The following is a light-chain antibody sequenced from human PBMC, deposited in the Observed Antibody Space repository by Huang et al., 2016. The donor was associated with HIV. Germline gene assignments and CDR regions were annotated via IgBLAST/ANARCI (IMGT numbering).Light chain of an antibody. V-gene: IGKV2-30*02. CDR1: QSLGHSDGNTY. CDR3: MQGTHWLPT. J-gene: IGKJ1*01. CDR2: KVS. Sequence: DVVMTQSPLSLPVTLGQPASISCRSSQSLGHSDGNTYLNWFHQWQGQSPRRLIYKVSNRDAGVPDRFSGSGSGTDFTLKISRVEAEDVGIYYCMQGTHWLPTFGQGTKVEIK.